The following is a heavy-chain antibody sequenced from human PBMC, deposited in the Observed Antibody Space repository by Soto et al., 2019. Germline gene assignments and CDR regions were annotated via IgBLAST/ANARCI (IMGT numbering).Heavy chain of an antibody. CDR2: IYSGGST. Sequence: GGSLRLSCAASGFTVSSNYMSWVRQAPGKGLEWVSVIYSGGSTYYADSVKGRFTISRDNSKNTLYLQMNSLRAEDTAVYYCAREGGTPPYYYGMDVWGQGTTVTVSS. V-gene: IGHV3-53*01. D-gene: IGHD3-16*01. CDR1: GFTVSSNY. J-gene: IGHJ6*02. CDR3: AREGGTPPYYYGMDV.